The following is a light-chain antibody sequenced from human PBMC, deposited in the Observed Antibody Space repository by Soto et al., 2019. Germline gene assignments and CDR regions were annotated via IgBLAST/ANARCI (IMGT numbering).Light chain of an antibody. CDR1: QRISNW. J-gene: IGKJ2*01. CDR2: KAS. Sequence: DIQMTQSPSTLSASVGDRVTITCRASQRISNWLAWYQQQPGKAPKLLIYKASTLESGVPSRFSGSGSGTEFTLTISSLQPDDFATYYCQEFDSHSQTFGQGTTLEIK. V-gene: IGKV1-5*03. CDR3: QEFDSHSQT.